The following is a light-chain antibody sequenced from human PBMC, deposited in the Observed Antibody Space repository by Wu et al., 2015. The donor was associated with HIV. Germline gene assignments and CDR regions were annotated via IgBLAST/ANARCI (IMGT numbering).Light chain of an antibody. J-gene: IGKJ4*01. CDR1: QGVSRY. Sequence: EIVMTQSPATLSVSPGERATLACRASQGVSRYVAWYQQKPGQAPRLLIYDTSNRATGIAARFSGSASGADFTLTISRLEPEDFAVYYCEQYGSSPLTFGGGTKVEIK. CDR2: DTS. CDR3: EQYGSSPLT. V-gene: IGKV3-20*01.